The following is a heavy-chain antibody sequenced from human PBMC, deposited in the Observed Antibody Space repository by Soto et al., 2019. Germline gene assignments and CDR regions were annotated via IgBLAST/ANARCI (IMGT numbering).Heavy chain of an antibody. CDR2: ISGSGGST. Sequence: GGSLRLSCAASGFTFSSYAMSWVRQAPGKGLEWVSAISGSGGSTYYADSVKGRFTISRDNSKNTLYLQMNSLRAEDTAVYYCAKARYYYGSGSSGYWGQGTLVTVSS. J-gene: IGHJ4*02. V-gene: IGHV3-23*01. CDR3: AKARYYYGSGSSGY. CDR1: GFTFSSYA. D-gene: IGHD3-10*01.